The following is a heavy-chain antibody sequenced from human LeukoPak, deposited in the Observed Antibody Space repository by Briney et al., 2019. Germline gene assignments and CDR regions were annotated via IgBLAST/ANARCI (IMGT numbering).Heavy chain of an antibody. V-gene: IGHV4-59*12. J-gene: IGHJ3*02. CDR2: IFYSGST. Sequence: PSETLSLTCTVSGGSISSYYWGWVRQPPGKALEWIGNIFYSGSTYYSPSLKSRVTISLDTSRNQFSLKLSSVTAADTAVYYCAKSNGYGLIDIWGQGTMVTVSS. CDR1: GGSISSYY. D-gene: IGHD3-22*01. CDR3: AKSNGYGLIDI.